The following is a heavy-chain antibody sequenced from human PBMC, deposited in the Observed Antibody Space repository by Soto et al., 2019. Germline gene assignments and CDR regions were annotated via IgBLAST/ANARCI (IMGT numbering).Heavy chain of an antibody. CDR1: DGSVSSYGYY. Sequence: QVQLQESGPGLVKPSETLSLTCTVSDGSVSSYGYYWTWVRQAPGKGLEWIGYIAYNGGTSYNPSLRSRFTISVYTSKSQFSLDLSFATAAYTALYYCTRGGHFYEYMIWGQGTLVTVSS. CDR2: IAYNGGT. D-gene: IGHD3-3*02. CDR3: TRGGHFYEYMI. V-gene: IGHV4-61*08. J-gene: IGHJ4*02.